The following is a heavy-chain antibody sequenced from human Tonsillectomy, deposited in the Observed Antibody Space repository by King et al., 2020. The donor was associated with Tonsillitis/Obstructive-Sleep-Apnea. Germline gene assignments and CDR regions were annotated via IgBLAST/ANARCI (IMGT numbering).Heavy chain of an antibody. CDR1: GYTFTSYD. J-gene: IGHJ3*02. Sequence: EQLVQSGAEVKKPGASVKVSCKASGYTFTSYDINWVRQATGQGLEWMGWMNPNSGNTGYAQKFQGRVTMTRNTSISTAYMELSSLRSEDTAVYYCARVSPPGYCSSTSCPFDIWGQGTIVTVSS. CDR2: MNPNSGNT. CDR3: ARVSPPGYCSSTSCPFDI. D-gene: IGHD2-2*03. V-gene: IGHV1-8*01.